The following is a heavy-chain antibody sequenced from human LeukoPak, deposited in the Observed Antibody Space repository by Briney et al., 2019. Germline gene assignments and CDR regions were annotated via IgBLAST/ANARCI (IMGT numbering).Heavy chain of an antibody. CDR2: INPSGGST. V-gene: IGHV1-46*01. CDR1: GYTFTGCY. D-gene: IGHD4-23*01. Sequence: GASVKVSCKASGYTFTGCYMHWVRQAPGQGLEWMGIINPSGGSTSYVQKFQGRVTMTRDMSTSTDYMELSSLRSEDTAVYYCARDNSVEDTAWWFDPWGQGTLVTVSS. CDR3: ARDNSVEDTAWWFDP. J-gene: IGHJ5*02.